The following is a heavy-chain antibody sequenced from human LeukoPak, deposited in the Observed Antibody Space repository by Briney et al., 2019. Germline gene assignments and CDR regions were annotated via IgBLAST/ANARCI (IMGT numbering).Heavy chain of an antibody. CDR3: AKGRNRFWEGYYNMDA. Sequence: SVKVSCNASGGTFSSYAISWVRQALGQGLEWMGGIIPIFGTANYAQKFQGRVTITTDESTSTAYMELSSLRSEDTAVYYCAKGRNRFWEGYYNMDAWGKGTTSTASS. CDR2: IIPIFGTA. CDR1: GGTFSSYA. V-gene: IGHV1-69*05. J-gene: IGHJ6*03. D-gene: IGHD3-3*01.